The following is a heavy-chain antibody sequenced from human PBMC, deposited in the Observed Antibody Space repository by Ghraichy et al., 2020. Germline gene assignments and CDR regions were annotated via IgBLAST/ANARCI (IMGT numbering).Heavy chain of an antibody. CDR1: GFSFSSYW. CDR2: IGEDGSEK. J-gene: IGHJ4*02. D-gene: IGHD4-23*01. Sequence: GGSLRLSCAASGFSFSSYWMSWVRQAPGKGLEWVANIGEDGSEKNYVDSVKGRFTISRDNAKNSLYLQMNSLRAEDTAVYYCARDTGVVTNWKADYWGQGTLVTVSS. CDR3: ARDTGVVTNWKADY. V-gene: IGHV3-7*03.